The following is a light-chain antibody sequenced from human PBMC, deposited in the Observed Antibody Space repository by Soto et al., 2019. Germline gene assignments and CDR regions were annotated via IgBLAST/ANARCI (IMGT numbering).Light chain of an antibody. CDR3: QQSYSTWT. CDR1: QSVSSN. Sequence: EIVMTQSPATLSVSPGERATLYCRASQSVSSNLAWYQQKPGQAPRLLIYGASSRATGIPDRFSGSGSGTDFTLTISRLEPEDFATYYCQQSYSTWTFGQGTKVDI. CDR2: GAS. J-gene: IGKJ1*01. V-gene: IGKV3D-15*01.